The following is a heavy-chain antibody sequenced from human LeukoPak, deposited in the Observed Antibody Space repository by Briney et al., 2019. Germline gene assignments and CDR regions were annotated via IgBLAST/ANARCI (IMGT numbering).Heavy chain of an antibody. V-gene: IGHV3-30-3*01. CDR2: ISYDGSNK. D-gene: IGHD2-2*01. Sequence: GGTLRLSCAASGFTFSSYAMHWVRQAPGKGLEWVAVISYDGSNKYYADSVKGRFTISRDNSKNTLYLQMNSLRAEDTAVYYCARDSSRSSTSCYGLECDAFDIWAKGQWSPSLQ. CDR1: GFTFSSYA. J-gene: IGHJ3*02. CDR3: ARDSSRSSTSCYGLECDAFDI.